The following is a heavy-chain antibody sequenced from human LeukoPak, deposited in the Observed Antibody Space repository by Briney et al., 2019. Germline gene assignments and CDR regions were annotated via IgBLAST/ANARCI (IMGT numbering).Heavy chain of an antibody. CDR3: ARGGSTGYNYNAFDM. V-gene: IGHV3-48*03. J-gene: IGHJ3*02. Sequence: PGGSLRLPCEASGLTFSIYEMNWVRLAPGKGLEWVSFISSSGDIIHYADSVKGRFTISRDNAKNSLYLQMNSLRAEDTAVYYCARGGSTGYNYNAFDMWGQGTMVAVSS. CDR2: ISSSGDII. D-gene: IGHD3-22*01. CDR1: GLTFSIYE.